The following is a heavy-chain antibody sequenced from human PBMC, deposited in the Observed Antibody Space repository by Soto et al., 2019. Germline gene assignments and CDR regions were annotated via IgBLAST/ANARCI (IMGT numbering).Heavy chain of an antibody. Sequence: EVQLLESGGGLVQPGGSLRLSCAASGFTFSSYAMSWVRQAPGKGLEWVSAISGSGGSTYYADSVKGRFTISRDNSKNTLDLQMNSLRAEDTAVYYCAKDGAARPSPLTSIAYWGQGTLVTVSS. D-gene: IGHD6-6*01. CDR3: AKDGAARPSPLTSIAY. V-gene: IGHV3-23*01. CDR1: GFTFSSYA. J-gene: IGHJ4*02. CDR2: ISGSGGST.